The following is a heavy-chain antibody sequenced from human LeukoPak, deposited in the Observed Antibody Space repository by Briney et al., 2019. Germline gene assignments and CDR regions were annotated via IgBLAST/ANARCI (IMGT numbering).Heavy chain of an antibody. V-gene: IGHV4-59*01. CDR3: AIGTTGDYPPYFDS. CDR1: SGSITSYY. CDR2: IYYSGST. Sequence: SETLSLTCTVSSGSITSYYCSWTRQPPGKGLEWIGYIYYSGSTKYNPSLKSRVTISADTSKNQFSLKLSSVTAADTAVYYCAIGTTGDYPPYFDSWGQGTLVTVSS. J-gene: IGHJ4*02. D-gene: IGHD4-17*01.